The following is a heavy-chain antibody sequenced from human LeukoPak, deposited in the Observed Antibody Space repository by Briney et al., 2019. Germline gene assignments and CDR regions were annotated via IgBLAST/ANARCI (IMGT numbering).Heavy chain of an antibody. J-gene: IGHJ5*02. V-gene: IGHV4-39*07. CDR1: GGSISSSSYY. D-gene: IGHD1-14*01. CDR2: IYYSGST. Sequence: SETLSLTCTVSGGSISSSSYYWGWIRQPPGKGLEWIGSIYYSGSTYYNPSLKSRVTISVDTSKNQFSLKLSSVTAADTAVYYCARTVYPGSENWFDPWGQGTLVTVSS. CDR3: ARTVYPGSENWFDP.